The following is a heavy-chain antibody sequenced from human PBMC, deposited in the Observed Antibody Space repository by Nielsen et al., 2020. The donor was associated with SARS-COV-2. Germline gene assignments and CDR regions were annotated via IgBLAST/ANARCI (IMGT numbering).Heavy chain of an antibody. Sequence: TLSLTCTVSGGSISSYYWSWIRQPPGKGLEWIGYIYYSGSTYYNPSLRSRVTISVDTSKNQFSLKLSSVTAADTAVYYCARVDYGGNEYFQHWGQGTLVTVSS. V-gene: IGHV4-59*12. CDR2: IYYSGST. CDR1: GGSISSYY. CDR3: ARVDYGGNEYFQH. D-gene: IGHD4-23*01. J-gene: IGHJ1*01.